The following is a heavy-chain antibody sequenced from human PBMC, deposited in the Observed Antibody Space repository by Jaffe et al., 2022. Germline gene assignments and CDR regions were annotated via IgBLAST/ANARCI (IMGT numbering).Heavy chain of an antibody. D-gene: IGHD5-12*01. CDR3: ARDSDERWLNSGYYGGH. CDR2: INPNGGST. Sequence: QVQLVQSGAEVKRPGASVKLSCQASGYTFTNYYMHWVRQAPGQGLEWVGIINPNGGSTTYAQKFHGRVTMTRDTSTSTVYMELSSLRSEDTAVYYCARDSDERWLNSGYYGGHWGQGTLVTVSS. J-gene: IGHJ4*02. V-gene: IGHV1-46*03. CDR1: GYTFTNYY.